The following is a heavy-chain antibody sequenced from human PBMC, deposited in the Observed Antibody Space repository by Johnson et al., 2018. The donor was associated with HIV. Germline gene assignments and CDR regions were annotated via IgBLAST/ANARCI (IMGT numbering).Heavy chain of an antibody. Sequence: QVQLVESGGGVVQPGRSLRLSCAASGFTFSSYAMHWVRQAPGKGLEWVAVISYDGRNKYYADSVQGRFTISRDNSKNTLYLQMNSLRAEDTAVYYCTRGRHSLDAFDVWGQGTMVTVSS. J-gene: IGHJ3*01. CDR1: GFTFSSYA. CDR2: ISYDGRNK. V-gene: IGHV3-30*04. D-gene: IGHD2-21*01. CDR3: TRGRHSLDAFDV.